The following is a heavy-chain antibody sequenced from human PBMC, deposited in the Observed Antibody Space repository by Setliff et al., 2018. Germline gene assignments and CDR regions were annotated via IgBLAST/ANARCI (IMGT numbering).Heavy chain of an antibody. J-gene: IGHJ6*03. D-gene: IGHD3-3*01. Sequence: LSLTCTVSGDSISSRRYYWGWFRQPAGKELEWIGQIYTSWSTNYNPSLKSRVTISLDTSKNQFSLSLTSVTAEDTAVYYCARMSGFQYIDVWDKGTTVTVSS. CDR1: GDSISSRRYY. CDR2: IYTSWST. V-gene: IGHV4-61*09. CDR3: ARMSGFQYIDV.